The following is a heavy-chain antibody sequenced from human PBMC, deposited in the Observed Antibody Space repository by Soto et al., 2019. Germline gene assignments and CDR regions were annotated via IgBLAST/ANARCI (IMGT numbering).Heavy chain of an antibody. CDR1: GGSFSGYY. Sequence: PSETLSLTCAVYGGSFSGYYWSWIRQPPGKGLEWIGEINHSGSTNYNPSLKSRVTISVDTSKNQLSLKLSSVTAADTAVYYCARVTTYYDFWSGYYGYWFDPWGQGTLVTVSS. CDR2: INHSGST. CDR3: ARVTTYYDFWSGYYGYWFDP. D-gene: IGHD3-3*01. J-gene: IGHJ5*02. V-gene: IGHV4-34*01.